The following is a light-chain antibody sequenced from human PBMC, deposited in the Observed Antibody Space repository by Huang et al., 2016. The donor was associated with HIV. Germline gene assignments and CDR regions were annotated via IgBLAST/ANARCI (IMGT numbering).Light chain of an antibody. J-gene: IGKJ4*01. Sequence: DIQMTQSPSSLSASVGDRVTIAGRASQSIGTYLNWYQQTRGKAPRLLIHVASSLQSGVPSRFSGSGSGTDFTLTISSLQPEDFATYYCQQSYSALGLTFGGGTKVEIK. CDR3: QQSYSALGLT. CDR1: QSIGTY. V-gene: IGKV1-39*01. CDR2: VAS.